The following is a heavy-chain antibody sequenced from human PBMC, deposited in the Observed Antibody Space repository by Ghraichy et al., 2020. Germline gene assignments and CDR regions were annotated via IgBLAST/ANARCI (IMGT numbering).Heavy chain of an antibody. CDR3: TTELYCGGDCYSYSYYGMDV. CDR2: IKSKTDGGTT. V-gene: IGHV3-15*01. Sequence: GGSLRLSCAASGFTFSNAWMSWVRQAPGKGLEWVGRIKSKTDGGTTDYAAPVKGRFTISRDDSKNTLYLQMNSLKTEDTAVYYCTTELYCGGDCYSYSYYGMDVWGQGTTVTVSS. D-gene: IGHD2-21*02. CDR1: GFTFSNAW. J-gene: IGHJ6*02.